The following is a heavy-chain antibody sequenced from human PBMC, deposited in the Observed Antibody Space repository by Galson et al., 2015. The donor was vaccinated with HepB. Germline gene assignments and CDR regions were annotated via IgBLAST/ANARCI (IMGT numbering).Heavy chain of an antibody. J-gene: IGHJ6*02. CDR2: MNPNSGNT. Sequence: SVKVSCKASGYTFTSYDINWVRQATGQGLEWMGWMNPNSGNTGYAQKFQGRVTMTRNTSISTAYMELSSLRSEDTAVYYCARGPLYYDFWSANYYYYGMDVWGQGITVTVSS. CDR3: ARGPLYYDFWSANYYYYGMDV. D-gene: IGHD3-3*01. CDR1: GYTFTSYD. V-gene: IGHV1-8*01.